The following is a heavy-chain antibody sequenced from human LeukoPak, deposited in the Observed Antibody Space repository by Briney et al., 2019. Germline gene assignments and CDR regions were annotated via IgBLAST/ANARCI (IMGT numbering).Heavy chain of an antibody. J-gene: IGHJ6*03. V-gene: IGHV3-21*01. CDR2: ISSSSSYI. CDR3: AREFSAAAGPTPRDYYYYMDV. Sequence: PGGSLRLSCAASGFTFSSYSMNWVRQAPGKGLEWVSSISSSSSYIYYADSVKGRFTISGDNAKNSLYLQMNSLRAEDTAVYYCAREFSAAAGPTPRDYYYYMDVWGKGTTVTISS. D-gene: IGHD6-13*01. CDR1: GFTFSSYS.